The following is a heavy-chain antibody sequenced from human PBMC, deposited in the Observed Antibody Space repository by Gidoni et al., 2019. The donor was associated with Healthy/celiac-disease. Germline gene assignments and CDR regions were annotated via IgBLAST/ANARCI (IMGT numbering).Heavy chain of an antibody. Sequence: QITLKESGPTLVKPTQTLPLPCPSSGFSLSTSGVGVGWIRQPPGKALELLALIYWNDDKRYSPSLKSRLTITKDTSKNQVVLTKTNMDPVDTATYYCAHSGGYGGTDYWGQGTLVTVSS. D-gene: IGHD3-10*01. CDR1: GFSLSTSGVG. V-gene: IGHV2-5*01. CDR3: AHSGGYGGTDY. CDR2: IYWNDDK. J-gene: IGHJ4*02.